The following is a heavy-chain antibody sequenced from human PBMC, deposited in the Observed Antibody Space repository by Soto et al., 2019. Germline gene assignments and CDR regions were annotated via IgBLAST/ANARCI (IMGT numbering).Heavy chain of an antibody. CDR1: GFTFSSYG. Sequence: QVQLVESGGGVVQPGRSLRLSCAASGFTFSSYGMHWVRQAPGKGLEWVAVIWYDGSNKYYADSVKGRFTISRDNSKNTLYLQMHSLRAEDTAVYYCASLSATVTTGDYWGQGPLVTVSS. D-gene: IGHD4-17*01. V-gene: IGHV3-33*01. J-gene: IGHJ4*02. CDR3: ASLSATVTTGDY. CDR2: IWYDGSNK.